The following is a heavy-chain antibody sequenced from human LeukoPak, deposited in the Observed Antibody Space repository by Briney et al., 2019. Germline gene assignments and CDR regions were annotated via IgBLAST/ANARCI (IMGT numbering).Heavy chain of an antibody. Sequence: SGPALVKPTETLTLTCTVSGFSLSNEGLGVSWIRQPPGKAPEWLAHIFSNDEKSYSKFLSSRLTISKDTSKTQVVLTMTNVDPVDIATYYCARAHEGYYDKSGYYSYYFDYWGQGTLVTVSS. D-gene: IGHD3-22*01. CDR3: ARAHEGYYDKSGYYSYYFDY. J-gene: IGHJ4*02. CDR2: IFSNDEK. CDR1: GFSLSNEGLG. V-gene: IGHV2-26*01.